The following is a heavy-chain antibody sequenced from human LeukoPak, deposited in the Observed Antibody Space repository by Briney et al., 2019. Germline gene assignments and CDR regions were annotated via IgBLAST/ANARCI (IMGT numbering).Heavy chain of an antibody. CDR1: GFTFSSHA. J-gene: IGHJ4*02. Sequence: GGSLRLSCAASGFTFSSHAMSWVRQAPGKGLEWVSAIGDDVVSTYYAESVKGRFTIPRDNSKNTLCLQMNSLRAEDTATYYCARDSPLLTVWGQGTLVTVSS. CDR3: ARDSPLLTV. D-gene: IGHD3-9*01. V-gene: IGHV3-23*01. CDR2: IGDDVVST.